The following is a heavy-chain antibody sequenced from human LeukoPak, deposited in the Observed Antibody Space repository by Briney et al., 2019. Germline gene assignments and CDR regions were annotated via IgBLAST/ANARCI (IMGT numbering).Heavy chain of an antibody. Sequence: GRSLRLSCAASGFTFSSYGMHWVRQAPGKGLEWVAVISYDGSNKYYADSVKGRFTISRDNSKNTLYLQMNSLRAEDTAVYYCAKRGYSYASFDYRGQGTLVTVSS. J-gene: IGHJ4*02. V-gene: IGHV3-30*18. CDR2: ISYDGSNK. CDR1: GFTFSSYG. CDR3: AKRGYSYASFDY. D-gene: IGHD5-18*01.